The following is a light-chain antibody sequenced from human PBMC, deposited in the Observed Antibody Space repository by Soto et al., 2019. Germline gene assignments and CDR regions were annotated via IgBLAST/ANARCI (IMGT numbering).Light chain of an antibody. CDR1: QSVLYNSNNKNY. CDR2: WAS. V-gene: IGKV4-1*01. CDR3: QHYYLPPLT. Sequence: DIVMTQSADSLPVSLGERATINCKSSQSVLYNSNNKNYLAWYQQKPGQPPKLLISWASTRESGVPDRFSGSGSGTDFTLTIHNLHAEHVALYYFQHYYLPPLTFGGPTKVDIK. J-gene: IGKJ4*01.